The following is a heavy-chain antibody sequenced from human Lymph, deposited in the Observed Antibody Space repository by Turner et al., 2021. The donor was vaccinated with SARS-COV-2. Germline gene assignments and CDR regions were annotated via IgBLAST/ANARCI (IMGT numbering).Heavy chain of an antibody. V-gene: IGHV1-2*02. CDR3: ARDVERYNDFWSGYSGGYGLDV. D-gene: IGHD3-3*01. CDR2: INPNSGGT. CDR1: GYTLTGHY. J-gene: IGHJ6*02. Sequence: QVPLVQSGAEVKKPGASVKVSCKASGYTLTGHYMHWVRQAPGQGLEWMGWINPNSGGTNYAQKFQSRVTMTRDTSISTAYMELSRLRSDDTAVYYCARDVERYNDFWSGYSGGYGLDVWGQGTTVTVSS.